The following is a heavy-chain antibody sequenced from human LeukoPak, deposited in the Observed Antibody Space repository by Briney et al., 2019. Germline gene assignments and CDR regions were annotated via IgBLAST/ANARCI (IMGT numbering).Heavy chain of an antibody. CDR2: ISGSGGST. CDR3: ARKIPSMSYFDY. Sequence: PGGSLRLSCAASGFTFSDYYMSWIRQAPGKGLEWVSAISGSGGSTYYADSVKGRFTISRDNSKNTLYLQMNSLRAEDTAVYYCARKIPSMSYFDYWGQGTLVTVSS. V-gene: IGHV3-23*01. CDR1: GFTFSDYY. J-gene: IGHJ4*02. D-gene: IGHD2-2*02.